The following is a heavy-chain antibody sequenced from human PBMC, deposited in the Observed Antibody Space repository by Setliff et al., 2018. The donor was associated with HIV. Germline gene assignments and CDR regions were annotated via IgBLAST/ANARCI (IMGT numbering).Heavy chain of an antibody. Sequence: ASVKVSCKASGYTFTGYYMHWVRQAPGQGLEWMGWINPNSGGTNYAQKFQGRVTMTRDTSISTAYMELSRLRSDDTAVYYCARSGYSSSWYLDYYYYYGMDVWGQGTTVPVSS. CDR1: GYTFTGYY. J-gene: IGHJ6*02. V-gene: IGHV1-2*02. D-gene: IGHD6-13*01. CDR2: INPNSGGT. CDR3: ARSGYSSSWYLDYYYYYGMDV.